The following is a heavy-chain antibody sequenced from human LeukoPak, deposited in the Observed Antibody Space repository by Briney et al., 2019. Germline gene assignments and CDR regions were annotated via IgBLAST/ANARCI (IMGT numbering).Heavy chain of an antibody. J-gene: IGHJ5*02. CDR2: IIPIFGTA. Sequence: SVKVSCKASGGTFSSYAISWVRQAPGQGLEWVGGIIPIFGTANYAQKFQGRVTITADESTSTAYMELSSLRSEDTAVYYCARDSHYYDSSGYSNWFDPWGQGTLVTVSS. CDR3: ARDSHYYDSSGYSNWFDP. CDR1: GGTFSSYA. V-gene: IGHV1-69*13. D-gene: IGHD3-22*01.